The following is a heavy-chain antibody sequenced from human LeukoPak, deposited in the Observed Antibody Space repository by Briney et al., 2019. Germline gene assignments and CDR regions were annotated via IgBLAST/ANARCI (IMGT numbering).Heavy chain of an antibody. CDR2: FSGSGNTM. CDR3: AKGHCSSTSCYNFDY. D-gene: IGHD2-2*02. V-gene: IGHV3-11*01. Sequence: GGSLRLSCVASGFTFSDYYMTWIRQAPGKGLEWISYFSGSGNTMYYADSVKGRFTISRDNAKNSLYLQMNSLRAEDTALYYCAKGHCSSTSCYNFDYWGQGTLVTVSS. J-gene: IGHJ4*02. CDR1: GFTFSDYY.